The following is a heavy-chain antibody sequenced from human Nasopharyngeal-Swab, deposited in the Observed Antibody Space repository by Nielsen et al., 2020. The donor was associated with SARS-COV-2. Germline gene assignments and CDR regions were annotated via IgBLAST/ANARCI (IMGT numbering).Heavy chain of an antibody. D-gene: IGHD6-13*01. CDR3: ARDAIAAAGIEYYFDY. CDR2: IKQDGSEK. CDR1: GFTFSSYW. V-gene: IGHV3-7*01. Sequence: GGSLRLSCAASGFTFSSYWMGWVRQAPGKGLEWVANIKQDGSEKYYVDSVKGRFTISRDNAKNSLYLQMNSLRAEDTAVYYCARDAIAAAGIEYYFDYWGQGTLVTVSS. J-gene: IGHJ4*02.